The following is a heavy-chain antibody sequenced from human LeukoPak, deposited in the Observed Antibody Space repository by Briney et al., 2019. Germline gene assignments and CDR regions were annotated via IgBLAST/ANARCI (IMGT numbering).Heavy chain of an antibody. CDR2: IFHSGTN. CDR3: ARGQQGRMVRGINSTYNYYMDV. J-gene: IGHJ6*03. V-gene: IGHV4-30-2*01. D-gene: IGHD3-10*01. CDR1: GDSINSGHYY. Sequence: SQTLSLTCTVSGDSINSGHYYWSWIRQPPGRDLEWIGYIFHSGTNYYSPSLKSRVTISVDRSKSQFSLNLRSVTAADTAVYYCARGQQGRMVRGINSTYNYYMDVWGKGTTVSVSS.